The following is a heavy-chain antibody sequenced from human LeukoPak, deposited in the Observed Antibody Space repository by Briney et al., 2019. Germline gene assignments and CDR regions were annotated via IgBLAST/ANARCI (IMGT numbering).Heavy chain of an antibody. J-gene: IGHJ4*02. Sequence: PGGSLRLSCAASGFTFSSYGMHWVRQAPGKGLEWVAVIWYDGSNKYYADSVKGRFTISRDNSNNTLYLQMNSLRAEDTGVYYCARDFRSRAGVDCWGQGTPVTVSS. CDR3: ARDFRSRAGVDC. CDR2: IWYDGSNK. CDR1: GFTFSSYG. V-gene: IGHV3-33*01.